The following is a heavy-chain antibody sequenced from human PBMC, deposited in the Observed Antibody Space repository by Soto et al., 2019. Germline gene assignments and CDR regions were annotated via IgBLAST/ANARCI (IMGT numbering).Heavy chain of an antibody. D-gene: IGHD2-15*01. CDR1: GFTFSSYA. J-gene: IGHJ4*02. V-gene: IGHV3-23*01. Sequence: GGSLRLSCAASGFTFSSYAMGWVRQGPGKGLEWVAVVSIGGSTHYADSVGGRFTISRDNSKNTLSLQMNSLTAEDTAVYFCARRRGAGGHFDYWGQGALVTVSS. CDR3: ARRRGAGGHFDY. CDR2: VSIGGST.